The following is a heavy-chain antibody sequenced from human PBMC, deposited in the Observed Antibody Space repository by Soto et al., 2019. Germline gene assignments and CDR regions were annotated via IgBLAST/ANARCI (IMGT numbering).Heavy chain of an antibody. Sequence: SVKVSCKASGGTFSSYAISWVRQAPGQGLEWMGGIIPIFGTANYAQKFQGRVTITADESTSTAYMELSSLRSEDTAVYYCARAFDSGSGYYYRAIDYWGRGTLVTGSS. CDR2: IIPIFGTA. V-gene: IGHV1-69*13. CDR1: GGTFSSYA. D-gene: IGHD3-22*01. CDR3: ARAFDSGSGYYYRAIDY. J-gene: IGHJ4*02.